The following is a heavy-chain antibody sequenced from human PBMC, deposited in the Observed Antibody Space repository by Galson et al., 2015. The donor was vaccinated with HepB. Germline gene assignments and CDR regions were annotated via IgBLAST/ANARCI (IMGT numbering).Heavy chain of an antibody. J-gene: IGHJ4*02. CDR3: AFSSSRSLDY. V-gene: IGHV4-31*03. CDR1: GGSISSGGYY. D-gene: IGHD6-6*01. CDR2: IYYSGST. Sequence: LSLTCTVSGGSISSGGYYWSWIRQHPGKGLEWIGYIYYSGSTYYNPSLKSRVTISVDTSKNQFSLKLSSVTAADTAVYYCAFSSSRSLDYWGQGTLVTVSS.